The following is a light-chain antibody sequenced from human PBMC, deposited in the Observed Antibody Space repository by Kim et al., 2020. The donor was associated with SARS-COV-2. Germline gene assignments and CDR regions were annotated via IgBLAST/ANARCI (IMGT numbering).Light chain of an antibody. CDR3: QMWDNRGDLSV. J-gene: IGLJ1*01. CDR1: SLATKS. CDR2: FDG. Sequence: SYELTQPPSVSVSPGKTARIPCAGESLATKSTHWYQQKPGQAPVLVAYFDGERPSGIPARFSGSNSGNTATLTIRRAEVGDEADYFCQMWDNRGDLSVFG. V-gene: IGLV3-21*01.